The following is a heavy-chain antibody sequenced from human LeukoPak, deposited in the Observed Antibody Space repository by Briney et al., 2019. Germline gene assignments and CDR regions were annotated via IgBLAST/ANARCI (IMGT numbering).Heavy chain of an antibody. CDR3: ARDHCSGGSCYWFDP. V-gene: IGHV4-61*01. J-gene: IGHJ5*02. D-gene: IGHD2-15*01. CDR2: IYYSGST. CDR1: GGSVSSGSYY. Sequence: SETLSLTCTVSGGSVSSGSYYWSWIRQPPGKGLEWIGYIYYSGSTNYNPSLKSRVTISVDTSKNQFSLKLSSVTAADTDVYYCARDHCSGGSCYWFDPWGQGTLVTVSS.